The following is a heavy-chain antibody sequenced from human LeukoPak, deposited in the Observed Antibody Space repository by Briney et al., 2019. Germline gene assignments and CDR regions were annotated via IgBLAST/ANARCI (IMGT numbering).Heavy chain of an antibody. Sequence: GESLRLSCAASGFTFSSYGMSWVRQAPGKGLEWVSAISGSGGSTYYADSVKGRFTISRDNAKNSLYLQMNSLRAEDTAVYYCARDVPIVGLDYWGQGTLVTVSS. D-gene: IGHD2-15*01. CDR2: ISGSGGST. CDR3: ARDVPIVGLDY. CDR1: GFTFSSYG. J-gene: IGHJ4*02. V-gene: IGHV3-23*01.